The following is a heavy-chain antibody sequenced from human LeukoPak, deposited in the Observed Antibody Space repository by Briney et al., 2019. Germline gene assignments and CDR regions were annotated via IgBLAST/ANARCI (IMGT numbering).Heavy chain of an antibody. D-gene: IGHD6-13*01. V-gene: IGHV3-21*01. CDR2: ISSSSSYI. CDR3: ARGPYSSSWYGRDDAFDI. CDR1: GFTFSSYS. J-gene: IGHJ3*02. Sequence: GGSLRLSCAASGFTFSSYSMNWVRQAPGKGLEWVSSISSSSSYIYYADSVKGRFTISRDNAKNSLYLQMNRLRAEDTAVYYCARGPYSSSWYGRDDAFDIWGQGTMGTVSS.